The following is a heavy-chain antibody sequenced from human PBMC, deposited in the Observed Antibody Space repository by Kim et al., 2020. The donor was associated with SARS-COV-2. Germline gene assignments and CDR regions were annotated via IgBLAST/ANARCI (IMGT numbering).Heavy chain of an antibody. D-gene: IGHD3-10*01. J-gene: IGHJ6*02. CDR1: GYTLTELS. CDR2: FDPEDGET. CDR3: ATGYVLGSGSTPPNYYYGMVV. Sequence: ASVKVSCKVSGYTLTELSMHWVRQAPGKGLEWMGGFDPEDGETIYAQKFQGRVTMTEDTSTDTAYMELSSLRSEDTAVYYCATGYVLGSGSTPPNYYYGMVVWGQGTTVTLSS. V-gene: IGHV1-24*01.